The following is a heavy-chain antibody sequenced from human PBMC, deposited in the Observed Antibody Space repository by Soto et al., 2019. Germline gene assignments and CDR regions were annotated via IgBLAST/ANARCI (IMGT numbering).Heavy chain of an antibody. CDR1: GGSFSGYY. Sequence: QVQLQQWGAGLLKPSETLSLICAVYGGSFSGYYWIWIRQPPGRGLELIGEINRSGSTNYNTSLMFRVTISVDTSKNQFSLKLSSVTATDTAVYYFERSHDRYFFFWFDPCGPGTLVTVSS. D-gene: IGHD3-9*01. J-gene: IGHJ5*02. CDR2: INRSGST. V-gene: IGHV4-34*01. CDR3: ERSHDRYFFFWFDP.